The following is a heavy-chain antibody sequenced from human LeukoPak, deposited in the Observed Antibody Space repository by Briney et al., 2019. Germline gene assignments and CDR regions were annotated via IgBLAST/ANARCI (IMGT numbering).Heavy chain of an antibody. V-gene: IGHV3-23*01. CDR1: GLTFGNYA. CDR2: ISGNGHDT. J-gene: IGHJ3*02. D-gene: IGHD3-10*01. CDR3: AKGGHYSFFDI. Sequence: GGSLRLSCAASGLTFGNYAMTWVRQAPGKGLEWVSTISGNGHDTFYADSVKGRLSIYRDNSKSTHYLQMNSLRVEDTAIYYCAKGGHYSFFDIWGRGTLVTVSS.